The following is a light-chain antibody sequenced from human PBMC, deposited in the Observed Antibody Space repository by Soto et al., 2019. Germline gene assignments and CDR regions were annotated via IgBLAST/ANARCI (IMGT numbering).Light chain of an antibody. CDR2: EVS. V-gene: IGKV2-30*01. CDR3: MQGSYWPRT. J-gene: IGKJ1*01. Sequence: VMTQSPLSLPVTLGQPASISCRSSQSLLYTDGNTYLSWFHQRPGQSPRRLIYEVSNRDSGVPDRVSGSGSGTDFTLKISRVEAEDVGVYYCMQGSYWPRTFGQGTKVEIK. CDR1: QSLLYTDGNTY.